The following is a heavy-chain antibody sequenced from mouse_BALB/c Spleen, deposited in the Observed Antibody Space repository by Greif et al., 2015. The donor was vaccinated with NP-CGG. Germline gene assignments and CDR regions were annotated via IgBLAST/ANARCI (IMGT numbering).Heavy chain of an antibody. D-gene: IGHD2-13*01. Sequence: VQLKQSGPGLVKPSQSLSLTCTVTGYSITSDYAWNWIRQFPGNKLEWMGYISYSGSTSYNPSLKSRISITRDTSKNQFFLRLNSVTTEDTATYYCARWYGDSIFAYWGQGTLVTVSA. V-gene: IGHV3-2*02. CDR3: ARWYGDSIFAY. J-gene: IGHJ3*01. CDR2: ISYSGST. CDR1: GYSITSDYA.